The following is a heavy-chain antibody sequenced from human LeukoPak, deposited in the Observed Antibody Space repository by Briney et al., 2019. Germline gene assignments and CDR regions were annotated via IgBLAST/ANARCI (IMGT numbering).Heavy chain of an antibody. D-gene: IGHD6-13*01. J-gene: IGHJ4*02. V-gene: IGHV4-59*12. CDR1: GGSISSYY. CDR3: ARDLLAAAGSGLGY. CDR2: IYYSGST. Sequence: SETLSLTCTVTGGSISSYYWSWIRQPPGKGLEWIGYIYYSGSTNYNPSLKSRVTISVDTSKNQFSLKLSSVTAADTAVYYCARDLLAAAGSGLGYWGQGTLVTVSS.